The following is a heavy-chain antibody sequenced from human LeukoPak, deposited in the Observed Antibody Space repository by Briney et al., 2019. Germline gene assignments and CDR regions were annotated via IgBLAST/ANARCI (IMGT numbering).Heavy chain of an antibody. Sequence: SETLSLTCTVSGGSIDNYYWSWIRQPAGKGVEWIGRIFSSGNTNYNPSLKSRVTMSVETSKTQFSLKLSSVTAADTAVYYCARMDGSNWTFDYWGQGTLVTVSS. V-gene: IGHV4-4*07. CDR1: GGSIDNYY. D-gene: IGHD6-13*01. CDR2: IFSSGNT. CDR3: ARMDGSNWTFDY. J-gene: IGHJ4*02.